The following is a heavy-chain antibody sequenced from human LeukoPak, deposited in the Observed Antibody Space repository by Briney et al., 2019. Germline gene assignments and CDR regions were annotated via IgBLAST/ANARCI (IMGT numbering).Heavy chain of an antibody. CDR3: ASYDFWSGYWKLPYPPPIDY. V-gene: IGHV4-39*07. D-gene: IGHD3-3*01. CDR1: GGPISSSSYY. Sequence: PSETLSLTCTVSGGPISSSSYYWGWIRRPPGKGLEWIGSIYYSGSTYYNPSLKSRLTISVDTSKNQFSLKLSSVTAADTAVYYCASYDFWSGYWKLPYPPPIDYWGQGTLVTVSS. CDR2: IYYSGST. J-gene: IGHJ4*02.